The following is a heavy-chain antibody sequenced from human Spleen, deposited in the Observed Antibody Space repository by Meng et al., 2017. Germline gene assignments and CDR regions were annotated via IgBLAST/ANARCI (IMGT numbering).Heavy chain of an antibody. CDR3: AVLGYCSSTSCADFYYYYGMDV. CDR2: IKQDGSEK. Sequence: GESLKISCAASGFTFSSYWMSWVRQAPGKGLEWVANIKQDGSEKYYVDSVKGRFTISRDNAKNSLYLQMNSLRAEDTAVYYCAVLGYCSSTSCADFYYYYGMDVWGQGNTVNVAS. V-gene: IGHV3-7*01. D-gene: IGHD2-2*01. J-gene: IGHJ6*02. CDR1: GFTFSSYW.